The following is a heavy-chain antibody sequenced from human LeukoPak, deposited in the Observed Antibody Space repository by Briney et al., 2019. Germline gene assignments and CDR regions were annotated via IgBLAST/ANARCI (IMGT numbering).Heavy chain of an antibody. CDR3: AKDSYDSSPSLFDY. CDR2: ISYDGSNK. D-gene: IGHD3-22*01. V-gene: IGHV3-30*18. J-gene: IGHJ4*02. Sequence: ISYDGSNKYYADSVKGRFTIPRDNSKNTLYLQMNSLRAEDTAVYYCAKDSYDSSPSLFDYWGQGTLVTVSS.